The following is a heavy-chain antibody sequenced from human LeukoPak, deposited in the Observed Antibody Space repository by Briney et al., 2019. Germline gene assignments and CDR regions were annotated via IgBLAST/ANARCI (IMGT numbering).Heavy chain of an antibody. CDR3: ARGYYYDYSGPDFDY. Sequence: SETLSLTCSVSGGSPISYYWSWIRQPPGKGLEWIGYIYYTGSTNSNPSLKSRVTISVDTSKNQFSLRLTSVTAADTAVYYCARGYYYDYSGPDFDYWGQGTLVTVSS. V-gene: IGHV4-59*01. CDR1: GGSPISYY. D-gene: IGHD3-22*01. CDR2: IYYTGST. J-gene: IGHJ4*02.